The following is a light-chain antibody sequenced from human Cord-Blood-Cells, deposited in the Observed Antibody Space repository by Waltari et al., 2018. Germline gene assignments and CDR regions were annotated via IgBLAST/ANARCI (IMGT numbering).Light chain of an antibody. CDR3: QAWDSSTGV. CDR2: QDS. Sequence: SYELTHPRSVSVSPGKEASITCSGAKLGDKYACWYQQKPGQSPVLVIYQDSKRPSGIPERFSGSNSGNTATLTISGTQAMDEADYYCQAWDSSTGVFGTGTKVTVL. V-gene: IGLV3-1*01. J-gene: IGLJ1*01. CDR1: KLGDKY.